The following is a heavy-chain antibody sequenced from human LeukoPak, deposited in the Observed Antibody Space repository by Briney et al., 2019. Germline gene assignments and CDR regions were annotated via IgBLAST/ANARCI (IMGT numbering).Heavy chain of an antibody. Sequence: AASVKVSCKASGGTFSCYAISWVRQAPGQGLEWMGGIIPIFGTANYAQKFQGRVTITTDESTSTAYMELSSLRSEDTAVYYCARERGYSYGSDAFDIWGQGTMVTVSS. CDR1: GGTFSCYA. CDR3: ARERGYSYGSDAFDI. J-gene: IGHJ3*02. D-gene: IGHD5-18*01. CDR2: IIPIFGTA. V-gene: IGHV1-69*05.